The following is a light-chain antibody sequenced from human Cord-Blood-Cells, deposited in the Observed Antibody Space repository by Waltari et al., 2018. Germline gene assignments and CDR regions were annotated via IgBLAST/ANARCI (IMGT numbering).Light chain of an antibody. CDR3: QAWDSSTYVV. CDR1: KLGDTY. J-gene: IGLJ2*01. V-gene: IGLV3-1*01. CDR2: QDS. Sequence: SYELTQPPSVSVSPGQTASITCSGDKLGDTYACWYQQKPGQSPVLVIYQDSKRPAGIPERFSGSNSGNTATLTISGTQAMDEADDYCQAWDSSTYVVFGGGTKLTVL.